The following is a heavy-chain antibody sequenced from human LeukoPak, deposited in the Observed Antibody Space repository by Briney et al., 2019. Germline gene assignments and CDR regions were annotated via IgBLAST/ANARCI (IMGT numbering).Heavy chain of an antibody. D-gene: IGHD4-17*01. Sequence: GGSLRLSCAASGLTGSHNYVSWVRQTPGKGLEWVSAIHTSGDTCYADSVKGRFTISRDTSKNTLYLQINSLRVEDTAVYYCIVFGDSNHWGQGTLVTVSS. J-gene: IGHJ5*02. V-gene: IGHV3-53*01. CDR1: GLTGSHNY. CDR2: IHTSGDT. CDR3: IVFGDSNH.